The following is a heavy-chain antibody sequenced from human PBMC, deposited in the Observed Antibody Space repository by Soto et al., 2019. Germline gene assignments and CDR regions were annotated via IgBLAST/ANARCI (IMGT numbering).Heavy chain of an antibody. J-gene: IGHJ5*02. CDR3: AKDPQYWRWLRWFDP. V-gene: IGHV3-23*01. Sequence: EVQLLASGGGLVQPGGSLSLSCAASGFTFSSFAMSWFRQAPGKGLEWVSAINGSGGSTYYADSVKGRFTISRDNSKNTLYLQMNSLRAEDTAVYYCAKDPQYWRWLRWFDPWGQGTLVTVSS. CDR2: INGSGGST. CDR1: GFTFSSFA. D-gene: IGHD2-8*02.